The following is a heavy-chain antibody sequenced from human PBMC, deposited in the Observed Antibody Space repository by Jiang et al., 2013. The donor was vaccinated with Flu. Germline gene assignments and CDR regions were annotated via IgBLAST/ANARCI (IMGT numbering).Heavy chain of an antibody. D-gene: IGHD3-9*01. J-gene: IGHJ4*02. Sequence: EVKKPGASVKVSCKASGYTFTSYAMHWVRQAPGQRLEWMGWINAGNGNTKYSQKFQGRVTITRDTSASTAYMELSSLRSEDTAVYYCARANDWNYDILTGYDHLDYWGQGTLVTVSS. V-gene: IGHV1-3*01. CDR2: INAGNGNT. CDR1: GYTFTSYA. CDR3: ARANDWNYDILTGYDHLDY.